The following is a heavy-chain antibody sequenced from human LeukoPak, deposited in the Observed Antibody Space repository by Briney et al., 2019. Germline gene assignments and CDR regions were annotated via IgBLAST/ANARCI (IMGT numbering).Heavy chain of an antibody. Sequence: GGSLRLSCAASGFTFSSYAMSWVRQAPGKGLEWVSAIGGNGGSTYYAESVKGRFTISRDNSKNTLYLQMDSLRAVETALYYCAKEQGWFGECSTYWGQGTLVTVSS. J-gene: IGHJ4*02. D-gene: IGHD3-10*01. CDR2: IGGNGGST. CDR1: GFTFSSYA. V-gene: IGHV3-23*01. CDR3: AKEQGWFGECSTY.